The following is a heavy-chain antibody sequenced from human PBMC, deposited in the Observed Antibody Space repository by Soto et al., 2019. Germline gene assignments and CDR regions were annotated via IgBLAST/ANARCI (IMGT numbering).Heavy chain of an antibody. J-gene: IGHJ6*03. CDR2: ISGSGGST. D-gene: IGHD3-10*01. CDR1: GGTFSSYA. CDR3: GNDFGSGAHYYYYLEV. V-gene: IGHV3-23*01. Sequence: GGSLRLSCAASGGTFSSYAMSWVRQAPGKGLEWVSAISGSGGSTYYADSVKGRFTISRDNSKNTLDLQMNSLRAEDTAVYCGGNDFGSGAHYYYYLEVWGKGTALTVSS.